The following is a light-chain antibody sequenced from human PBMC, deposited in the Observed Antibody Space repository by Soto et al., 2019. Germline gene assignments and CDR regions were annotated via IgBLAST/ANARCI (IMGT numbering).Light chain of an antibody. CDR2: DVS. J-gene: IGLJ1*01. CDR3: SSYTSSSLYV. V-gene: IGLV2-14*01. Sequence: QSALTQPASVSGSPGQSITMSCTGTSSDVGGSNYVSWYQQLPGKAPKLMIYDVSDRPSGVSNRFSGSKSGNTASLTISGLQAEDEADYYCSSYTSSSLYVFGTGTKVTVL. CDR1: SSDVGGSNY.